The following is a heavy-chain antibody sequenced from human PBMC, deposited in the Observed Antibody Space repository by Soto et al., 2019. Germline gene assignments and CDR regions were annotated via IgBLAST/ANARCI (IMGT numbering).Heavy chain of an antibody. CDR1: GGSISSGGYS. CDR2: IYYSGIT. J-gene: IGHJ4*02. CDR3: ASEPIT. V-gene: IGHV4-31*11. D-gene: IGHD3-16*01. Sequence: QLRLQESGPGLVKPSQTLSLTCAVSGGSISSGGYSWSWIRQPPGKGLEWIGYIYYSGITYYNPSLERRVTTSVSRSKSQFSLKPCSVVAGDTAVYDGASEPITWGQGTLVTVSS.